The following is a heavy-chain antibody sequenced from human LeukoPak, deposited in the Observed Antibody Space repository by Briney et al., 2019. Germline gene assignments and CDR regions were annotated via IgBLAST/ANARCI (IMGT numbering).Heavy chain of an antibody. CDR1: GGSISSGGYY. CDR3: ARRRYNDSSEHYYFDH. CDR2: IYYSGST. V-gene: IGHV4-31*03. D-gene: IGHD3-22*01. Sequence: SETLSLTCTVSGGSISSGGYYWSWIRQYPGKGLEWIGYIYYSGSTYYNPSLNSRVTISLDTSKNQFSLKLSSVTAADTAVYYCARRRYNDSSEHYYFDHWGQGTLVTVSS. J-gene: IGHJ4*02.